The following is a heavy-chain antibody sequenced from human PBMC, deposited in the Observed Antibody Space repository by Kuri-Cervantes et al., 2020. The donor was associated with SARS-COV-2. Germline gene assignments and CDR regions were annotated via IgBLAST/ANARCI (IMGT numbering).Heavy chain of an antibody. CDR2: IYHSGST. D-gene: IGHD2-2*01. CDR1: GGSIRSYF. CDR3: ARVGVYCSSTSCYPNWFDP. V-gene: IGHV4-38-2*02. J-gene: IGHJ5*02. Sequence: ESLKISCNVSGGSIRSYFWSWIRQPPGKGLEWIGSIYHSGSTYYNPSLKSRVTISVDTSKNQFSLKLSSATAADTAVYYCARVGVYCSSTSCYPNWFDPWGQGTLVTVSS.